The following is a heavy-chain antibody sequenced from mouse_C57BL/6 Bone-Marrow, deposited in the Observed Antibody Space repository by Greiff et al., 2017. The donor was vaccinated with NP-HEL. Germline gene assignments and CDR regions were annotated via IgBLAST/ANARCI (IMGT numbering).Heavy chain of an antibody. CDR1: EYEFPSHD. V-gene: IGHV5-2*03. Sequence: EVKLVESGGGLVQPGESLKLSCESNEYEFPSHDMSWVRKTPEKRLELVAAINSDGGSTSYPDTMERRFIISRDNTKKTLYLQMSSLRSEDTALYYCARPFYYGYDAGAWFAYWGQGTLVTVSA. D-gene: IGHD2-2*01. J-gene: IGHJ3*01. CDR3: ARPFYYGYDAGAWFAY. CDR2: INSDGGST.